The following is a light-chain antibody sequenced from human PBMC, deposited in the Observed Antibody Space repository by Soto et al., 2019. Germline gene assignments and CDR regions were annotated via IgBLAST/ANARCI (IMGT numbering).Light chain of an antibody. CDR3: QQYNNWPWT. V-gene: IGKV2-28*01. J-gene: IGKJ1*01. Sequence: DIVMTQSPLSLPVTPGEPASISCRSSQSLLHSNGYNYLDWYLQKPGQSPQLLIYLGSNRASGVPDRFSGSGSGTDFTLTISSLQSEDFAVYYCQQYNNWPWTFGQGTKVDIK. CDR1: QSLLHSNGYNY. CDR2: LGS.